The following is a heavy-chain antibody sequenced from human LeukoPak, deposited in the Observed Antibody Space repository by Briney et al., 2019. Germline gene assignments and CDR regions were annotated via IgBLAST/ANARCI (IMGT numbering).Heavy chain of an antibody. Sequence: SSVQVPCKASGGTFSCYACSCVRQAPAHGLEWTGGIIPLFCTANYAQKFQARVTITADESTSTAYMELSSLRSEDTAVYYCASAILDYYDSSGYLPAGPPDLWGRGTLVTVSS. D-gene: IGHD3-22*01. CDR3: ASAILDYYDSSGYLPAGPPDL. CDR2: IIPLFCTA. V-gene: IGHV1-69*13. CDR1: GGTFSCYA. J-gene: IGHJ2*01.